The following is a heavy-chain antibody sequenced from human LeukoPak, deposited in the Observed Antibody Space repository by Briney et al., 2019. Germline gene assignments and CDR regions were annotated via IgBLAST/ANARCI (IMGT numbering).Heavy chain of an antibody. V-gene: IGHV3-7*04. Sequence: PGGSVRLSCVASVFPFSSWWMTWVRQAPGKGLEWVDNIKQDGSKKSYVDSVKGRFTISRDNAKNSLYLQMNSLRAEDTAIYYCTRVGYIDEGIDYWGQGTLVTVSS. CDR3: TRVGYIDEGIDY. D-gene: IGHD5-24*01. J-gene: IGHJ4*02. CDR1: VFPFSSWW. CDR2: IKQDGSKK.